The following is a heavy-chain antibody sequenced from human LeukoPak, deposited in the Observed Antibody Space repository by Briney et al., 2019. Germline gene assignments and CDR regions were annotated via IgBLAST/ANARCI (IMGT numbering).Heavy chain of an antibody. V-gene: IGHV2-5*02. D-gene: IGHD6-13*01. CDR3: AHASYSSSWYYFDY. CDR2: IYWDDDK. CDR1: GFSLSTSGVG. Sequence: ESGPTLVKPTRTLTLTCTFSGFSLSTSGVGVGWIRQPPGKALEWLALIYWDDDKRYSPSLKSRLTITKDTSKNQVVLTMTNMDPVDTATYYCAHASYSSSWYYFDYWGQGTLVTVSS. J-gene: IGHJ4*02.